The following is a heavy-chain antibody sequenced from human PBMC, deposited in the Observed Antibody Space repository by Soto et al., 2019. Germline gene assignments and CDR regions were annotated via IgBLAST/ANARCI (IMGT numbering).Heavy chain of an antibody. V-gene: IGHV3-9*01. CDR3: AKDSGTYSSGTHRTFDS. CDR2: MNWNSGSI. D-gene: IGHD2-15*01. CDR1: GFSFDGYA. J-gene: IGHJ4*02. Sequence: PGGSLRLSWSASGFSFDGYAIHWVRQAPGKGLEWVSGMNWNSGSIGYADSVKGRCTISRDNAKNSLYLQMNSLRDEDTALCYCAKDSGTYSSGTHRTFDSWGQGSLVTLSS.